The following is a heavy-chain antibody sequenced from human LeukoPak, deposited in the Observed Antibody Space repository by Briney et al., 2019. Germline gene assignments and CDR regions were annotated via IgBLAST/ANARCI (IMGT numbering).Heavy chain of an antibody. CDR2: IKNDGSDK. Sequence: GESLRLSCEASGFSFSATWMTWVRQAPGKGLEWVATIKNDGSDKYYVDSVKGRFTLSRDNAKNSVYLQMNSLRVEDTAVYYCVNLGYSDGGQGTLVTVSS. D-gene: IGHD5-12*01. CDR1: GFSFSATW. V-gene: IGHV3-7*01. CDR3: VNLGYSD. J-gene: IGHJ4*02.